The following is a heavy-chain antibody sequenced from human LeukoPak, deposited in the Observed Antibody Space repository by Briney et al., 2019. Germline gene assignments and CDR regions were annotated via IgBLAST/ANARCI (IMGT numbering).Heavy chain of an antibody. CDR2: INHSGST. J-gene: IGHJ3*02. Sequence: SETLSLTCTVSGGSISSSSYYWSWIRQPPGKGLEWIGEINHSGSTNYNPSLKSRVTISVDTSKNQFSLKLTSLTAADTAVYYCARGHGAFDIWGQGTMVTVSS. CDR3: ARGHGAFDI. V-gene: IGHV4-39*07. CDR1: GGSISSSSYY.